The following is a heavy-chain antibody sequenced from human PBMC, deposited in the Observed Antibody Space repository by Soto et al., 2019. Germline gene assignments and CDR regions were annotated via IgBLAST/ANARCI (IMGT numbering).Heavy chain of an antibody. V-gene: IGHV3-48*01. CDR2: ITTSGSSI. J-gene: IGHJ3*02. Sequence: EVQLVESGGGLVQPGGSLRLSCAASGFTFSNYIMYWVRQAPGKGLEWVSYITTSGSSIYYADSVKGRFTISRDNAKNSLYLQLNSLRAEDTAVYYCAREADYSWGTNPFDIWGPGTMVTVSS. CDR3: AREADYSWGTNPFDI. CDR1: GFTFSNYI. D-gene: IGHD3-16*01.